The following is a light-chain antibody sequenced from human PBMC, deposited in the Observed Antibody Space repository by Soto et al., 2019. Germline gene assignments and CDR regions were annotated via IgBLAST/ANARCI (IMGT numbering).Light chain of an antibody. CDR3: QQSFSTPT. CDR1: QSVTSN. Sequence: EVLLAQSPDTLAVSTGEVATLSCWASQSVTSNLAWYQQKRGQGPRLLIYAASTRATGVPARLSGSGSGTDFTLTISGLQSEDSATYYCQQSFSTPTFGRGTRLEIK. V-gene: IGKV3D-15*01. CDR2: AAS. J-gene: IGKJ5*01.